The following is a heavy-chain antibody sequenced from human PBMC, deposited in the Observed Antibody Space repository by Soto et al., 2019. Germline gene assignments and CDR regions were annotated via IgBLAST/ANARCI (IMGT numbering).Heavy chain of an antibody. CDR3: AKGMVRGVISASDY. Sequence: GGSLRLSCAASGFTFSSYAMSWVRQAPGKGLEWVSAISGSGGSTYYADSVKGRFTISRDNSKNTLYLQMNSLRAEDTAVYYCAKGMVRGVISASDYWGQGTLVTVSS. V-gene: IGHV3-23*01. CDR2: ISGSGGST. D-gene: IGHD3-10*01. CDR1: GFTFSSYA. J-gene: IGHJ4*02.